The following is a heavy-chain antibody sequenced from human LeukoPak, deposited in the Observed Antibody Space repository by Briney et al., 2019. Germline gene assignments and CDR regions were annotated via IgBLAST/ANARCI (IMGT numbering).Heavy chain of an antibody. D-gene: IGHD6-19*01. V-gene: IGHV6-1*01. Sequence: SQTLSLTCAISGDSVSSNSAAWNWIRQSPSRGLEWLGRTYYRSKWYNDYAVSVKSRITINPDTSKNQFSPQLNSVTPEDTAVYYCARAYLIEQWLTSGMDVWGQGTTVTVSS. CDR2: TYYRSKWYN. CDR3: ARAYLIEQWLTSGMDV. J-gene: IGHJ6*02. CDR1: GDSVSSNSAA.